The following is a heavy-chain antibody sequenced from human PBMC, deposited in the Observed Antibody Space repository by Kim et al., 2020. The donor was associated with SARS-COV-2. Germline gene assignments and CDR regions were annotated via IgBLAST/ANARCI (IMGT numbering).Heavy chain of an antibody. Sequence: RYSPAFQGQVTISADKSISTAYLQWSSLKASDTAMYYCARRMGWDWYFDLWGRGTLVTVSS. CDR3: ARRMGWDWYFDL. D-gene: IGHD1-26*01. V-gene: IGHV5-51*01. J-gene: IGHJ2*01.